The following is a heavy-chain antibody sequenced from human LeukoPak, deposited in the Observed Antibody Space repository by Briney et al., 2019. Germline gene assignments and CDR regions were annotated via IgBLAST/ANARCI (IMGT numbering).Heavy chain of an antibody. J-gene: IGHJ4*02. V-gene: IGHV3-23*01. D-gene: IGHD5-12*01. Sequence: HTGRSLRLSCAASAFTFSNYAMSWVRQAPGNGLEWVSAITGSGGSTYYEDSVKGRFTISRDNSKNTLYLQLNSLRAEDTAVYYCASQTSGYSGYSSHYWGQGTLVTVSS. CDR1: AFTFSNYA. CDR3: ASQTSGYSGYSSHY. CDR2: ITGSGGST.